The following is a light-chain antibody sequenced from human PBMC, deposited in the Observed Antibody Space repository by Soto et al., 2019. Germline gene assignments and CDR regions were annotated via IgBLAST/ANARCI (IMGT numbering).Light chain of an antibody. CDR1: SSDVGGYNY. CDR2: EVS. CDR3: SSYTRSTTYV. V-gene: IGLV2-14*01. J-gene: IGLJ1*01. Sequence: QSALTQPASVSGSPGQSITISCTGTSSDVGGYNYVSWYQQHPGKAPKLMIYEVSNRPSGVSDRFSGSKSGNTASLTISGLQAEYEADYYCSSYTRSTTYVFGTGTKVTVL.